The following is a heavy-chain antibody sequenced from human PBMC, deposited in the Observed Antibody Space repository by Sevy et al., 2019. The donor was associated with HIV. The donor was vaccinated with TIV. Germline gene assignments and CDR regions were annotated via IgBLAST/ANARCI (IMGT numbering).Heavy chain of an antibody. J-gene: IGHJ4*02. D-gene: IGHD6-6*01. V-gene: IGHV3-73*01. CDR3: SSSSPEL. Sequence: GGSLRLSCAASGFTFSASALHWVRQASGKGLEWLGRISSKSHNFATDYAASVKGRFTVSRDDSKKTAYLQMNRLKSEDTGVYYCSSSSPELWGQGTLVTVSS. CDR1: GFTFSASA. CDR2: ISSKSHNFAT.